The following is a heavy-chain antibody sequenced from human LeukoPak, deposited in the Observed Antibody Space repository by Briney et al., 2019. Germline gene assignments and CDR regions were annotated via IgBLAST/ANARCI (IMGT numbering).Heavy chain of an antibody. CDR3: VRDGGVSGYDLLDY. V-gene: IGHV3-7*01. J-gene: IGHJ4*02. D-gene: IGHD5-12*01. Sequence: YMDSVKARFTISRDNAKNSLSLQMNSLRAEDTAVYYCVRDGGVSGYDLLDYWGQETLVTVSS.